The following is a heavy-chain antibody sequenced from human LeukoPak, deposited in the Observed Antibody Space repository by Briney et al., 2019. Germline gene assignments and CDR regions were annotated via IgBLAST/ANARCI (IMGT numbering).Heavy chain of an antibody. CDR1: GDSVTSGEYY. D-gene: IGHD4/OR15-4a*01. CDR2: VYYSGSI. CDR3: ARRDYAAWFDP. V-gene: IGHV4-39*07. J-gene: IGHJ5*02. Sequence: SETLSLTCSVSGDSVTSGEYYWAWLRQPPGKGLEWLGSVYYSGSIKYNPSLKGRVSISRDMSKNQFSLNLNSVNATDTAVYYCARRDYAAWFDPWGQGTLVTVSS.